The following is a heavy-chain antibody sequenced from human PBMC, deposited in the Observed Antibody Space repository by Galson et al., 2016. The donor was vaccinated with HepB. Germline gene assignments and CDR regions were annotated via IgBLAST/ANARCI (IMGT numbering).Heavy chain of an antibody. CDR2: MYYSGST. V-gene: IGHV4-39*01. J-gene: IGHJ4*02. CDR3: ARHDYGDFLVDY. Sequence: SETLSLTCAVSGGSISSSRHYWGWIRQPPGKGLERIASMYYSGSTYYNPSLKSRVTISVDTSKNQLSLELSSVTAADTAMYYCARHDYGDFLVDYWGQGTLVIVSS. D-gene: IGHD4-17*01. CDR1: GGSISSSRHY.